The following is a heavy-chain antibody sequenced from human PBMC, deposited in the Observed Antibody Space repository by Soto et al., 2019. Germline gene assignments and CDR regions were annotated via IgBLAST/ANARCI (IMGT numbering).Heavy chain of an antibody. CDR1: GFTFSSYA. V-gene: IGHV3-30-3*01. D-gene: IGHD3-16*01. Sequence: QVQLVESGGGVVQPGRSLRLSCAASGFTFSSYAMHWVRQAPGKGLEWVAVISYDGRNKYYADSVKGRFTISRDNSKNTLYLEMNSLRAEDAAVYYCVRRGGVDYWGQGTLVTVSS. CDR3: VRRGGVDY. J-gene: IGHJ4*02. CDR2: ISYDGRNK.